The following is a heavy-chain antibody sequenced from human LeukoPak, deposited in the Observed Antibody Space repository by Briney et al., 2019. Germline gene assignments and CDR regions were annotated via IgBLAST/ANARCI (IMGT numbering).Heavy chain of an antibody. D-gene: IGHD3-22*01. Sequence: SETLSLTCTVSGASISSYSWSWIRQPAGKGLEWLGRIYTSGSTNYNPSLKSRVTMSVDTSKNQFSLKLSSVTAADTAVYYCTRVTGYMIEDYFDYWGQGTLVTVSS. CDR1: GASISSYS. CDR2: IYTSGST. CDR3: TRVTGYMIEDYFDY. V-gene: IGHV4-4*07. J-gene: IGHJ4*02.